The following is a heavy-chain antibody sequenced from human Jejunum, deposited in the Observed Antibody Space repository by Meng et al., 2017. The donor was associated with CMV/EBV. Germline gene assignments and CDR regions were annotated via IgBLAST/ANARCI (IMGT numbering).Heavy chain of an antibody. Sequence: CKASGYTFTGYYMHWVRQAPGQGLEWMGWINPNSGGTNYAQKFQGRVTMTRDTSISTAYMELSRLRSDDTAVYYCARVYSNYGWFDPWGQGTLVTVSS. CDR2: INPNSGGT. V-gene: IGHV1-2*02. CDR3: ARVYSNYGWFDP. J-gene: IGHJ5*02. CDR1: GYTFTGYY. D-gene: IGHD4-11*01.